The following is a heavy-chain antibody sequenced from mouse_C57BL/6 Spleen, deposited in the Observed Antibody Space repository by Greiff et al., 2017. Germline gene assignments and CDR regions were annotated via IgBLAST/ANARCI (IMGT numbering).Heavy chain of an antibody. Sequence: EVKLVESGGGLVKPGGSLKLSCAASGFTFSDYGMHWVRQAPEKGLEWVAYISSGSSTIYYADTVKGRFTISRDNAKNTLFLQMTSLRSEDTAMYYCARKENYYGSSSWFAYWGQGTLVTVSA. CDR2: ISSGSSTI. J-gene: IGHJ3*01. V-gene: IGHV5-17*01. CDR1: GFTFSDYG. D-gene: IGHD1-1*01. CDR3: ARKENYYGSSSWFAY.